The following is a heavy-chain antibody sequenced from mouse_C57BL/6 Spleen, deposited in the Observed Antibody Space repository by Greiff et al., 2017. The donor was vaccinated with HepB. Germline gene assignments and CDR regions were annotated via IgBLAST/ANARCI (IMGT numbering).Heavy chain of an antibody. CDR1: GYTFTSYW. D-gene: IGHD2-3*01. CDR3: ARRWLLRNWYFGV. V-gene: IGHV1-69*01. J-gene: IGHJ1*03. CDR2: RDPSDSYT. Sequence: VQLQQPGAELVMPGASVKLSCKASGYTFTSYWMHWVKQRPGQGLEWIGERDPSDSYTNYNQKFKGKSTLTVDKSSSTAYMQLSSLTSEDSAVYYCARRWLLRNWYFGVWGTGTTVTVSS.